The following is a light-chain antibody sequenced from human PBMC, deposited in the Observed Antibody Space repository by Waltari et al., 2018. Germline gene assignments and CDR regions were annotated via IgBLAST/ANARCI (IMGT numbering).Light chain of an antibody. Sequence: EIVLTQSPGTLSLSTGESATLSCRASQSVGRSLAWYQQKPGQAPRLLIYDASSRAAGIPDRFSGSGSGTDFSLAISRLEPEDFAVYYCQKYVSLPATFGQGTKVEIK. J-gene: IGKJ1*01. CDR3: QKYVSLPAT. CDR1: QSVGRS. CDR2: DAS. V-gene: IGKV3-20*01.